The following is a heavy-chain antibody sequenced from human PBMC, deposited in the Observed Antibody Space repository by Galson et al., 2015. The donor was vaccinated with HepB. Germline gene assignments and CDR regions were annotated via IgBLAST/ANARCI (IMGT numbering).Heavy chain of an antibody. Sequence: SLRLSCAASGFTFSSYWMSWVRQAPGKGLEWVANIKQDGSEKYYVDSVKGRFTISRDNAKNSLYLQMNSLRAEDTAVYYCAREFMPKYRTPDYYYYGMDVWGQGTTVTVSS. J-gene: IGHJ6*02. CDR1: GFTFSSYW. CDR2: IKQDGSEK. V-gene: IGHV3-7*03. D-gene: IGHD2-2*01. CDR3: AREFMPKYRTPDYYYYGMDV.